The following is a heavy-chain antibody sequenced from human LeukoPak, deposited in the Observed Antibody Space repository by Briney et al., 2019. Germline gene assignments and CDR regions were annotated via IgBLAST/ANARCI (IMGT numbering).Heavy chain of an antibody. V-gene: IGHV3-30*02. CDR2: IRYDGSNK. J-gene: IGHJ5*02. CDR3: ANPLGVNGREWFVL. Sequence: GGSLRLSCAASGFTFSNYGMHWVRQAPGKGLEWVAFIRYDGSNKYYADSVKGRFTISRDDSKNTLFLQMNRLRPEDTAIYSCANPLGVNGREWFVLWGQGTLVTVSS. D-gene: IGHD2-21*01. CDR1: GFTFSNYG.